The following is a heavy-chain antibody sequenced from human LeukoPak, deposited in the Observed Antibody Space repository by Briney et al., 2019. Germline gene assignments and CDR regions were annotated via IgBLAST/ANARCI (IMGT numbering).Heavy chain of an antibody. CDR2: FDPEDGET. CDR3: ATGVGIGGSYYFDY. D-gene: IGHD3-10*01. V-gene: IGHV1-24*01. CDR1: GYTLTELS. Sequence: ASVKVSCKVSGYTLTELSMHWVRQAPGKGLEWMGGFDPEDGETIYAQKFQGRVTMTEDTSTDTAYMELSSLRSEDTAVYYCATGVGIGGSYYFDYWGQGTLVTVSS. J-gene: IGHJ4*02.